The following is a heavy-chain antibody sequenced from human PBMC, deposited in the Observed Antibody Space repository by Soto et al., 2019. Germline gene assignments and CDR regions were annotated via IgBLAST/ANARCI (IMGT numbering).Heavy chain of an antibody. CDR3: ASSSGWYYFDY. J-gene: IGHJ4*02. Sequence: QVQLQESGPGLVKPSETLSLTCTVSGGSISSYYWSWIRQPPGKGLEWIASVYYRGSTNYNPSLKSRVTISMGTSKNQFSLKMRSGTAADTAVYYCASSSGWYYFDYWGQGTLVIVSS. CDR2: VYYRGST. V-gene: IGHV4-59*01. CDR1: GGSISSYY. D-gene: IGHD6-19*01.